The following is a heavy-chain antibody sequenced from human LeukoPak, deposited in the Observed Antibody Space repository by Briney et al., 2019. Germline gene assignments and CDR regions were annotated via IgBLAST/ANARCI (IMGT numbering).Heavy chain of an antibody. J-gene: IGHJ4*02. V-gene: IGHV4-61*08. CDR2: IYYSGST. Sequence: SQTLSLTCTVSGGSISSGGYYWSWIRQPPGKGLEWIGYIYYSGSTNYNPSLKSRVTISVDTSKNQFSLKLSSVTAADTAVYYCARASPWPEYYFDYWGQGTLVTVSS. CDR1: GGSISSGGYY. CDR3: ARASPWPEYYFDY. D-gene: IGHD5-24*01.